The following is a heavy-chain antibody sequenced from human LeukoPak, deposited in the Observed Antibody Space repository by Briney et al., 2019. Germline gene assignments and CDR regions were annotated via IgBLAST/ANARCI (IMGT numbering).Heavy chain of an antibody. CDR2: INHSGST. V-gene: IGHV4-34*01. CDR1: GGSFSGYY. CDR3: ARALPDSGYYDYFDY. J-gene: IGHJ4*02. Sequence: SETLSLTCAVYGGSFSGYYWSWIRQPPGKGLEWIGEINHSGSTNYNPSLKSRVTISVDTSKNQFSLKLSSVTAADTAVYYCARALPDSGYYDYFDYWGQGTLVTVSS. D-gene: IGHD3-22*01.